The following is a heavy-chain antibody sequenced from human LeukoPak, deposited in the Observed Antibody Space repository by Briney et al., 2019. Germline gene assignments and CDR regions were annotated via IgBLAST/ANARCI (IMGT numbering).Heavy chain of an antibody. D-gene: IGHD3-9*01. Sequence: SETLSLTCTVSGGSISSYYWSWIRQPPGKGLEWIGYIYYSGSTNYNPSLKSRVTISVDTSKNQFSLKLSSVTAADTAVYYCASGRYFDWQPFDYWGQGTLVTVSS. J-gene: IGHJ4*02. V-gene: IGHV4-59*01. CDR1: GGSISSYY. CDR2: IYYSGST. CDR3: ASGRYFDWQPFDY.